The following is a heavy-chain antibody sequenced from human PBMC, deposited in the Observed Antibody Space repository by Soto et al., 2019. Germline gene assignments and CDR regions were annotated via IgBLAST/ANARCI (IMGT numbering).Heavy chain of an antibody. J-gene: IGHJ4*02. Sequence: QVQLVESGGGVVQPGRSLRLSCAASGFTFSNFPMHWVRQAPGKGLEWVAVISYGGINSYSADSVKGRFTVSRDDSKDTVYLQMTGLRPEDTAVYFCARTTVVSGTPDFDYWGQGTLVTVSS. V-gene: IGHV3-30-3*01. CDR2: ISYGGINS. CDR1: GFTFSNFP. D-gene: IGHD4-4*01. CDR3: ARTTVVSGTPDFDY.